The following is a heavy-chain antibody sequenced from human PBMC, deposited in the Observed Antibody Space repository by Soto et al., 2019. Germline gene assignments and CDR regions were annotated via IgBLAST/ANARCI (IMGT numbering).Heavy chain of an antibody. V-gene: IGHV1-3*01. J-gene: IGHJ4*02. Sequence: QVQLVQSGAEVKKPGASVKVSCKASGYTFTSYAMHWVRQAPGQRLEWMGWINAGNGNTKYSQKFQGRVTITRDTSASTAYMELSSLRSEDTAVYYCARGYGIAAAGTMGYWGQGTLVTVSS. CDR3: ARGYGIAAAGTMGY. CDR2: INAGNGNT. CDR1: GYTFTSYA. D-gene: IGHD6-13*01.